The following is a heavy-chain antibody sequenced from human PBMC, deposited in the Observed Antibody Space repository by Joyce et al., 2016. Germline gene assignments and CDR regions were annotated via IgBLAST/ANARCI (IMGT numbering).Heavy chain of an antibody. CDR2: ISYTGNA. CDR1: GDFVSSGSYF. V-gene: IGHV4-61*01. J-gene: IGHJ4*02. Sequence: QVQLRESGPGLVKPSETLSLTCTVSGDFVSSGSYFWSWIRQPPRKTLEWLGYISYTGNANFNPSFKSRLTISIDTSKSQFSLKLGSVTAADTAVYFCARWHSYPSGVFDFWGPGSLVSVSS. CDR3: ARWHSYPSGVFDF. D-gene: IGHD1-26*01.